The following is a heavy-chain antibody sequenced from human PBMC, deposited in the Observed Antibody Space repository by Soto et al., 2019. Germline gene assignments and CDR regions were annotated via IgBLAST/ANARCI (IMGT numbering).Heavy chain of an antibody. CDR2: VYNSVGT. V-gene: IGHV4-61*01. CDR1: GGSVSSGNYY. CDR3: ARGGENYGGNAIFDY. D-gene: IGHD4-17*01. Sequence: SETLSLTCTVSGGSVSSGNYYWTWIRQPPGKGLEWIGCVYNSVGTHYNTSLKSRVTISVDRSKNQFSLQLSSVTPADAAVYYCARGGENYGGNAIFDYWGQGTLVT. J-gene: IGHJ4*02.